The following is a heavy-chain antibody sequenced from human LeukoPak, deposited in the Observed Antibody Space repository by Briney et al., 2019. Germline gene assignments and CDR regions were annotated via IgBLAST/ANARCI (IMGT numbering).Heavy chain of an antibody. D-gene: IGHD3-10*01. CDR2: ISGSGGST. V-gene: IGHV3-23*01. CDR1: GFTFSSYA. Sequence: PGGSLRLPCAASGFTFSSYAMSWVRQAPGRGLEWVSAISGSGGSTYYADSVKGRFTISRDNSKNTLYLQMNSLRAEDTAVYYCASNPLWFGELKYYYHYMDVWGKGTTVTVS. J-gene: IGHJ6*03. CDR3: ASNPLWFGELKYYYHYMDV.